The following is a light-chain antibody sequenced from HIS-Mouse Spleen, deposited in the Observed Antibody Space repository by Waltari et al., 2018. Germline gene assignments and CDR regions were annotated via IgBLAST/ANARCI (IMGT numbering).Light chain of an antibody. J-gene: IGKJ3*01. CDR2: AAS. Sequence: IRITQSPSHRSPSLGTRSTFTCRASQSISSYLTWYQQKPGKAPKPLIYAASSLQSGVPSRFSGSGSGTDFTLTISSLQPEDFATYYCQQSYSNPFTFGPGTKVDIK. CDR3: QQSYSNPFT. CDR1: QSISSY. V-gene: IGKV1-39*01.